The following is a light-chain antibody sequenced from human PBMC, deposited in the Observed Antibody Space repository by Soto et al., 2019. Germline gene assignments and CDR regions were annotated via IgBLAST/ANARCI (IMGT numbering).Light chain of an antibody. CDR2: EVY. J-gene: IGLJ1*01. CDR3: SSYVGTNSYV. Sequence: QSVLTQPPSASGSPGQSVTISCTGTSSDVGGYNYVSWYQQHPGKAPKLIIYEVYKRPSGVPDRFSGSTSGNTAALTVSGLQAEDEADYYCSSYVGTNSYVFGTGTKVTVL. CDR1: SSDVGGYNY. V-gene: IGLV2-8*01.